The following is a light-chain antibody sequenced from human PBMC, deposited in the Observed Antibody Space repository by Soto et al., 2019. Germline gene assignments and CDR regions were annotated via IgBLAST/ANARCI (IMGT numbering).Light chain of an antibody. V-gene: IGKV1-39*01. CDR3: QQSYRTPWT. J-gene: IGKJ1*01. Sequence: DIQMTQSPSSLSASVGDRVTITCRASQSISTYLNWYQQKPGKAPKLLIYAASSLRSGVPSSFSGSGSGTDFTLTISSLQPEDFATYYCQQSYRTPWTFGQGTKVEIK. CDR1: QSISTY. CDR2: AAS.